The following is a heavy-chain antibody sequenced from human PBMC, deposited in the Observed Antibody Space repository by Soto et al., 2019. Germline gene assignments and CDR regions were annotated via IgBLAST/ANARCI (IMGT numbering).Heavy chain of an antibody. Sequence: SVKVSCKTSGGTLGSYAISCVRQAPGQGLEWMGGIIPIFSTPNYAQKFQGRVTITADNSKNKLFLQTNSLRAEDTAVYYCAKDTYYHDSSGYYVFDNWGQGTLVTVSS. CDR3: AKDTYYHDSSGYYVFDN. CDR2: IIPIFSTP. D-gene: IGHD3-22*01. CDR1: GGTLGSYA. V-gene: IGHV1-69*06. J-gene: IGHJ4*02.